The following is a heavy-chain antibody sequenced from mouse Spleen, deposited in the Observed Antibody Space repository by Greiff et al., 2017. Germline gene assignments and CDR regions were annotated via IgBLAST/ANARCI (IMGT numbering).Heavy chain of an antibody. Sequence: EVKLVESGGGLVKPGGSLKLSCAASGFTFSDYGMHWVRQAPEKGLEWVAYISSGSSTIYYADTVKGRFTISRDNAKNTLFLQMTSLRSEDTAMYYCATYDEDAMDYWGQGTSVTVSS. CDR1: GFTFSDYG. CDR2: ISSGSSTI. J-gene: IGHJ4*01. CDR3: ATYDEDAMDY. D-gene: IGHD2-12*01. V-gene: IGHV5-17*01.